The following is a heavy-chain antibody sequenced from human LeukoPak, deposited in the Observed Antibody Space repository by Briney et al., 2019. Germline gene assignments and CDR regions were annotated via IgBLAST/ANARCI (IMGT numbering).Heavy chain of an antibody. Sequence: GGSLRLSCAASGFPFSSYSMNWVRQAPGKGLGWVSSISGTGTYIYFANSLKGRFSISRDNAENSLFLQMNSLRAEDTAVYFCARASLSEIIAAEAFFDSWGQGTLVTVSS. CDR2: ISGTGTYI. CDR3: ARASLSEIIAAEAFFDS. CDR1: GFPFSSYS. D-gene: IGHD6-13*01. V-gene: IGHV3-21*01. J-gene: IGHJ4*02.